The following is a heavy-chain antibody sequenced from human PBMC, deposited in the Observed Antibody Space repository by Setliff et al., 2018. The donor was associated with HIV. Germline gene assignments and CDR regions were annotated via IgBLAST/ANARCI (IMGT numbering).Heavy chain of an antibody. CDR3: ARSALWFGEADWYFDL. V-gene: IGHV4-28*01. Sequence: SETLSLTCAVSGYSISSSYWWGWIRQPPGKGLEWIGWIGYIYKGGTTYYNPSLKSRVTMSADTSKNQFPLKLRSVTAVGTAVYYCARSALWFGEADWYFDLWGRGTLVTVSS. CDR1: GYSISSSYW. CDR2: IYKGGTT. J-gene: IGHJ2*01. D-gene: IGHD3-10*01.